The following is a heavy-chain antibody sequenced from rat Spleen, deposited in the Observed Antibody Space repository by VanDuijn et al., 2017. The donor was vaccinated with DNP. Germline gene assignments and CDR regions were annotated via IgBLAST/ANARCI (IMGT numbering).Heavy chain of an antibody. CDR3: ARHNNYFDY. Sequence: EVQLVESGGDLVQPGRSLKLSCAASGFTFSDYNMAWVRQAPKKGLEWVATISYDGTSTYYRDSVKGRFTISRDNAKSTLYLQMDSLRSEDTATYYCARHNNYFDYWGQGVMVTVSS. CDR2: ISYDGTST. V-gene: IGHV5-7*01. D-gene: IGHD1-10*01. CDR1: GFTFSDYN. J-gene: IGHJ2*01.